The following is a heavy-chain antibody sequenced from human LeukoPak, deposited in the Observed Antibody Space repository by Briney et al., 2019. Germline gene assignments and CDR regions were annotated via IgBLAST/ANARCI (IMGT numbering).Heavy chain of an antibody. Sequence: GGSLRLSCAASGFTFSRYSMNWVRQAPGKGLEWVSSISSSSSNYIYYADSLKVRFTISRDNAANSLFLQMNSLRAEDTALYYCARAVAGPAGEYYFDYWGQGTLVTVSS. CDR3: ARAVAGPAGEYYFDY. CDR1: GFTFSRYS. D-gene: IGHD6-19*01. CDR2: ISSSSSNYI. J-gene: IGHJ4*02. V-gene: IGHV3-21*01.